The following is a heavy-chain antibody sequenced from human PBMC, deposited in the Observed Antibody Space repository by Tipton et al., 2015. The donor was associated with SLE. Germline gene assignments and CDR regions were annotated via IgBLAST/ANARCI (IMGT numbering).Heavy chain of an antibody. CDR3: ATTTTMTNYIDY. J-gene: IGHJ4*02. D-gene: IGHD4-17*01. CDR1: GFTFSNYE. V-gene: IGHV3-48*03. CDR2: ISSSGSTI. Sequence: SLRLSCAASGFTFSNYEMNWVRQAPGKGLEWVSYISSSGSTIYYADSVKGRFTISRDNAKNSLYLQMNSLRAEDTAVYYCATTTTMTNYIDYWGQGTLVTVSS.